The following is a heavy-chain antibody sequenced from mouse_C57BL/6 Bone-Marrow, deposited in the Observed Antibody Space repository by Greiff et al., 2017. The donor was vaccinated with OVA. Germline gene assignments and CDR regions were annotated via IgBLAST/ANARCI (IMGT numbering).Heavy chain of an antibody. J-gene: IGHJ3*01. D-gene: IGHD1-1*01. Sequence: QVHVKQPGAELVKPGASVKLSCKASGYTFTSYWMHWVKQRPGQGLEWIGMIHPNSGSTNYNEKFKSKATLTVDKSSSTAYMQLSSLTSEDSAVYYCASLYYGSSGAYWGPGTLVTVSA. CDR1: GYTFTSYW. CDR3: ASLYYGSSGAY. CDR2: IHPNSGST. V-gene: IGHV1-64*01.